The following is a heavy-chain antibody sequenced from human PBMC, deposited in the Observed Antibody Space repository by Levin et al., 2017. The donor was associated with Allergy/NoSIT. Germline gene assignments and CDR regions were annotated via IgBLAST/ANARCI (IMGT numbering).Heavy chain of an antibody. V-gene: IGHV3-7*01. J-gene: IGHJ4*02. CDR3: AKPTGTTSLDS. D-gene: IGHD1-1*01. Sequence: ETLSLTCAASGFTFRRNWMTWVRQAPGKGLEWVANINEDGSVKYYVESVEGRFTISRDNAKNSVFLQMNSLRAEDTAVYYCAKPTGTTSLDSWGQGTLLTVSS. CDR1: GFTFRRNW. CDR2: INEDGSVK.